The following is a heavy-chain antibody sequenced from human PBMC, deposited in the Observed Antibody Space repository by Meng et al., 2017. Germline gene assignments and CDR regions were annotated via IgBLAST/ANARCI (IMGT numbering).Heavy chain of an antibody. J-gene: IGHJ3*02. CDR1: GYSFTSYW. Sequence: GESLKISCKGSGYSFTSYWIGWVRQMPGKGLEWMGIIYPGDSDTRYSPSFQGQVTFSADKSISTACLQWSSPKASDTAMYYCARAVHYDILTGSSAFDIWGQGTMVTVSS. V-gene: IGHV5-51*01. D-gene: IGHD3-9*01. CDR2: IYPGDSDT. CDR3: ARAVHYDILTGSSAFDI.